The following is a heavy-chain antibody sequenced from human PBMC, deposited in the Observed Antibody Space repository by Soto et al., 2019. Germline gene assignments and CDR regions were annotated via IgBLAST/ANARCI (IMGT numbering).Heavy chain of an antibody. Sequence: SVKVSCKXSGGTFSSYAISWVRQAPGQGLEWMGGIIPIFGTANYAQKFQGRVTITADESTSTAYMELSSLRSEDTAVYYCAGEIAAAGGTLDPWGQGTLVTVSS. J-gene: IGHJ5*02. CDR2: IIPIFGTA. V-gene: IGHV1-69*13. CDR3: AGEIAAAGGTLDP. D-gene: IGHD6-13*01. CDR1: GGTFSSYA.